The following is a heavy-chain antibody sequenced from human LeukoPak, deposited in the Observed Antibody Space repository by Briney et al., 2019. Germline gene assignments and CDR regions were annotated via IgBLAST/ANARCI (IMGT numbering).Heavy chain of an antibody. D-gene: IGHD2/OR15-2a*01. CDR1: GFTFSSYG. Sequence: GGSLRLSCAASGFTFSSYGMQWVRQAPGKGLEWVAFIRYDGSNKYYADSVKGRFTISRDNSKNTLSLQMTSLRVEDTAVYYCSNSPPTYGDLDYWGQGTLVTVSS. J-gene: IGHJ4*02. CDR2: IRYDGSNK. V-gene: IGHV3-30*02. CDR3: SNSPPTYGDLDY.